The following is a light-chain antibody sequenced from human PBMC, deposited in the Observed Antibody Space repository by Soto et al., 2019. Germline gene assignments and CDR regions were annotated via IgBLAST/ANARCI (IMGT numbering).Light chain of an antibody. V-gene: IGLV2-14*01. CDR2: EVS. CDR1: SSDVGAYNH. Sequence: QSALTQPASVSGSPGQSITISCTGTSSDVGAYNHVSWYQQHPGKAPKLIISEVSNRPSGISNRFSGSKSGNTASLTISGLQTEDEGDYYCSSYTTRSTLVFGGGTTLTVL. J-gene: IGLJ2*01. CDR3: SSYTTRSTLV.